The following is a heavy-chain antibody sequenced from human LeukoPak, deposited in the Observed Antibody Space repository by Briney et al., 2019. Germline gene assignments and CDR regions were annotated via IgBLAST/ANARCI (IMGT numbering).Heavy chain of an antibody. V-gene: IGHV3-23*01. CDR2: ISGFGGST. CDR3: ARRSGSSWSSFDY. Sequence: GGSLRLSCAASGFTFTNYAMSWVRQAPGKGLEWVSGISGFGGSTYYAPSVKGRLTISRDNFGNMLYLHLDSLRVEDTAIYYCARRSGSSWSSFDYWGQGALVTVSS. J-gene: IGHJ4*02. CDR1: GFTFTNYA. D-gene: IGHD6-13*01.